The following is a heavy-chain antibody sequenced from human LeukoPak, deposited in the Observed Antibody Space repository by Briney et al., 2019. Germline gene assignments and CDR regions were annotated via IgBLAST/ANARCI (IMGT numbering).Heavy chain of an antibody. V-gene: IGHV1-3*01. D-gene: IGHD6-13*01. Sequence: ASVKVSCKTSGYTFTSYAMHWVRQAPGQRLEWMGWINAGNGNTKYSQKFQGRVTITRDTSASTAYMELSSLRSEDTAVYYCARVRQQLVPDYWGQGTLVTVSS. CDR2: INAGNGNT. J-gene: IGHJ4*02. CDR1: GYTFTSYA. CDR3: ARVRQQLVPDY.